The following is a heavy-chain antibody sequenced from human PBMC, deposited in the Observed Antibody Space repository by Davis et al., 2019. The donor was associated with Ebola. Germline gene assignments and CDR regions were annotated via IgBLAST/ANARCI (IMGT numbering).Heavy chain of an antibody. Sequence: PSETLSLTCAVYGGSFSGYYWSWIRQPAGKGLEWIGRIYTSGSTNYNPSLKSRVTMSVDTSKNQFSLKLSSVTAADTAVYYCARDPLGSGSYYNELWDYGMDVWGQGTTVTVSS. CDR3: ARDPLGSGSYYNELWDYGMDV. V-gene: IGHV4-4*07. J-gene: IGHJ6*02. CDR1: GGSFSGYY. D-gene: IGHD3-10*01. CDR2: IYTSGST.